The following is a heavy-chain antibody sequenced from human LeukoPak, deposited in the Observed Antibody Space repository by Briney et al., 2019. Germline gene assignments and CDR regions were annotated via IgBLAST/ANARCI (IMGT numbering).Heavy chain of an antibody. J-gene: IGHJ4*02. CDR1: GGSFSGYY. V-gene: IGHV4-34*01. CDR2: INHSGNI. CDR3: ARGRRW. Sequence: SETLSLSCAVYGGSFSGYYWTWIRQPPGKGLEWIGEINHSGNINYNPSLKSRLTISVDTSKNQFSLKLSSMTAADTAVYYCARGRRWWGQGALVTVSS. D-gene: IGHD5-24*01.